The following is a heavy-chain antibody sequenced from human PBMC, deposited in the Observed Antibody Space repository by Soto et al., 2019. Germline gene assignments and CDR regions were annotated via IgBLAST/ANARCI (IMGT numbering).Heavy chain of an antibody. CDR1: GFIFSNYG. V-gene: IGHV3-30*02. CDR3: ASGYYESSSYQGEFDY. Sequence: GGSLRLSCAASGFIFSNYGMHWVRQAPGKGLEWVAAIRYDGSRKYYADSVKGRFIISRDNSKNTLYLEMNSLRAEDTAVYYCASGYYESSSYQGEFDYWGQGTLVTVSS. CDR2: IRYDGSRK. D-gene: IGHD3-22*01. J-gene: IGHJ4*02.